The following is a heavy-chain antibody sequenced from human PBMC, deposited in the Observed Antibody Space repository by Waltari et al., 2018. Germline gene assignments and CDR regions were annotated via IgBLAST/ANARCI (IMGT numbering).Heavy chain of an antibody. CDR3: AKEYYDFWSGYYGYYFDY. D-gene: IGHD3-3*01. J-gene: IGHJ4*02. Sequence: QVQLVESGGGVVQPGRSLRLSCAASGFTFSSYGMHWVRQAPGQGLEWVAVISYDGRNKNYADSVKGRFTISRDNSKNTLYLQMNSLRAEDTAVYYCAKEYYDFWSGYYGYYFDYWGQGTLVTVSS. CDR2: ISYDGRNK. CDR1: GFTFSSYG. V-gene: IGHV3-30*18.